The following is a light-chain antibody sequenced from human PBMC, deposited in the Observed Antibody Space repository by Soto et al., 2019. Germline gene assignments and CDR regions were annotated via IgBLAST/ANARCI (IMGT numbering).Light chain of an antibody. CDR1: SSNIGAGYD. V-gene: IGLV1-40*01. J-gene: IGLJ1*01. CDR3: QSYDSSLSAYV. Sequence: QSVLTQPRSVSGAPGQRVTISCTGSSSNIGAGYDVHWYQQLPGTAPKLLIYDNSYRPSGVPDRFSGSKSGTSASLAITGLQAEDEADYYCQSYDSSLSAYVFGAGTKVTVL. CDR2: DNS.